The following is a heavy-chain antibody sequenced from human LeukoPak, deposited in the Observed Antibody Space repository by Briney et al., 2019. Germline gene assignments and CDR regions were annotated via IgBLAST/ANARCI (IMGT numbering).Heavy chain of an antibody. J-gene: IGHJ4*02. CDR3: AKDTAMVDG. CDR2: ISGSGGST. CDR1: GFTFSIYA. D-gene: IGHD5-18*01. V-gene: IGHV3-23*01. Sequence: GSSLRLSCAASGFTFSIYAMSWVCQAPGKGLEWASAISGSGGSTYYADSVKGRFTISRDNSKNTLYLQMNSLRAEDTAVYYCAKDTAMVDGWGQGTLVTVSS.